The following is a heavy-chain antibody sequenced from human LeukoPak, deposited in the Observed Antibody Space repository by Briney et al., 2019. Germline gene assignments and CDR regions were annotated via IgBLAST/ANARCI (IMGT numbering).Heavy chain of an antibody. CDR1: GFTFSSYA. CDR2: ISGSGGST. D-gene: IGHD6-13*01. Sequence: PGGSLRLSCAASGFTFSSYAMTWVRQAPGKGLEWVSAISGSGGSTYYADSVKGRFTISRDNSKNTLYLQMNSLRAEDTAVYYCAKKAGSSSWYHPFDYWGQGTLVTVSS. J-gene: IGHJ4*02. CDR3: AKKAGSSSWYHPFDY. V-gene: IGHV3-23*01.